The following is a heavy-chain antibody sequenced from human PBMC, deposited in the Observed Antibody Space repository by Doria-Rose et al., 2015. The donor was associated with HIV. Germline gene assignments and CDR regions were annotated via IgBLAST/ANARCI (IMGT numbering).Heavy chain of an antibody. CDR1: GVSLSSPGMG. V-gene: IGHV2-26*01. J-gene: IGHJ4*02. Sequence: QVTLKESGPVLVKPTETLTLTCTVSGVSLSSPGMGVSWIRQPPGKALEWLAYIFSDDERSYKASLKIRLTISRGTSKSQVVLTMTDMDPVDTATYYCARIKSSRWYHKYYFDFWGQGTLVIVSA. CDR3: ARIKSSRWYHKYYFDF. D-gene: IGHD6-13*01. CDR2: IFSDDER.